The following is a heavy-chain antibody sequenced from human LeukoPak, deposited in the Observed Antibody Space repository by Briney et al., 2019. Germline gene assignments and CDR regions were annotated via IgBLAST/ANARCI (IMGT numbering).Heavy chain of an antibody. CDR1: GGTFSSYA. CDR2: IIPIFGTA. CDR3: AREVDTAMIWFDP. V-gene: IGHV1-69*13. Sequence: GASVKVSCKASGGTFSSYAISWVRQAPGQGLEWMGGIIPIFGTANYAQKFQGRVTITADESTSTAYMELSSLRSEDTAVYYCAREVDTAMIWFDPWGQGTLVTVSS. D-gene: IGHD5-18*01. J-gene: IGHJ5*02.